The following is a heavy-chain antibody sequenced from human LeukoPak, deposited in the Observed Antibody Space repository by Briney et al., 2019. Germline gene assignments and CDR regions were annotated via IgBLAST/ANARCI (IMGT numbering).Heavy chain of an antibody. Sequence: SETLSLTCAVSGYSVSNGYYWGWIRQRPGKGLEWIGTTYHSGSTNYNPSLKSRITISVDTSKNQFSLQLSSVTAADTAVYYCATSHTVTTGRSWSNWGQGSLVTVSS. CDR2: TYHSGST. D-gene: IGHD4-17*01. CDR3: ATSHTVTTGRSWSN. V-gene: IGHV4-38-2*01. CDR1: GYSVSNGYY. J-gene: IGHJ4*02.